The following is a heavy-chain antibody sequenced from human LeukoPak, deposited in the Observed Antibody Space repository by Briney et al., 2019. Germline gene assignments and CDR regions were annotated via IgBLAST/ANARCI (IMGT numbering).Heavy chain of an antibody. Sequence: PGGSLRLSCTVSGFTVSSNSMSWVRQAPGRGLEWVSFIYSGGNTHYSDSVKGPFTISRDNSKNNLYLQTNSLRADDTAVYYCARRAGEYSHPYDYWGQGTLVTVSS. J-gene: IGHJ4*02. CDR3: ARRAGEYSHPYDY. D-gene: IGHD4-17*01. V-gene: IGHV3-53*01. CDR2: IYSGGNT. CDR1: GFTVSSNS.